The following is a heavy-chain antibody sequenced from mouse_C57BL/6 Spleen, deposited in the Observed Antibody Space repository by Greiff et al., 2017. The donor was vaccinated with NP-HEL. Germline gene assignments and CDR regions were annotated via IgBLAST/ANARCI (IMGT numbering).Heavy chain of an antibody. D-gene: IGHD1-1*01. CDR1: GYTFTSYW. V-gene: IGHV1-69*01. CDR2: IDPSDSYT. J-gene: IGHJ1*03. CDR3: ARSDNYYGSSHWYFDV. Sequence: QVQLQQPGAELVMPGASVKLSCKASGYTFTSYWMHWVKQRPGQGLEWIGEIDPSDSYTNYNQKFKGKSTLTVDKSSSTAYMQLSSLTSEDSAVYYCARSDNYYGSSHWYFDVWGTGTTVTVSS.